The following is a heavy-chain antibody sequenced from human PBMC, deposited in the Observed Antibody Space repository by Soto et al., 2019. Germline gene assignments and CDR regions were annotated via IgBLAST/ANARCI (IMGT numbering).Heavy chain of an antibody. CDR1: GYTFTSYG. D-gene: IGHD6-13*01. V-gene: IGHV1-18*01. CDR2: ISAYNGNT. Sequence: QVQLVQSGAEVKKPGASVKVSCKASGYTFTSYGISWVRQAPGQGLEWMGWISAYNGNTNYAKKLQGRVTMTTDTSTSTAHLELRRLRSDDTAVYDCARGRGQQLPRVNFDYWGQGTLVTVSS. CDR3: ARGRGQQLPRVNFDY. J-gene: IGHJ4*02.